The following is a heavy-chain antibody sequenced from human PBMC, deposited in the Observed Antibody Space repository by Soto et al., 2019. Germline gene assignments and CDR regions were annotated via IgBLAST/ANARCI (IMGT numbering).Heavy chain of an antibody. J-gene: IGHJ6*02. CDR3: AREIGEVAGGGSGHYYYYGMDV. V-gene: IGHV4-61*01. Sequence: SETLSLTCTVSGGSVSSGSYYWSWIRQPPGKGLEWIGYIYYSGSTNYNPSLKSRVTISVDTSKNQFSLKLGSVTAADTAVYYCAREIGEVAGGGSGHYYYYGMDVWGQGTTVTVSS. CDR1: GGSVSSGSYY. CDR2: IYYSGST. D-gene: IGHD3-10*01.